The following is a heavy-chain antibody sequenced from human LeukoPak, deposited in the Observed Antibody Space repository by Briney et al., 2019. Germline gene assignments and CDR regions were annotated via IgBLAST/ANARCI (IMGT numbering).Heavy chain of an antibody. J-gene: IGHJ4*02. Sequence: SVKVSCKASGGTFSSYAISWVRQAPGQGLEWMGGIIPIFSTANYAQKFQGRVTITTDESTSTAYMELSSLRSEDTAVYYCARDISGSYHYFDYWGQGTLVTVSS. CDR3: ARDISGSYHYFDY. D-gene: IGHD1-26*01. V-gene: IGHV1-69*05. CDR1: GGTFSSYA. CDR2: IIPIFSTA.